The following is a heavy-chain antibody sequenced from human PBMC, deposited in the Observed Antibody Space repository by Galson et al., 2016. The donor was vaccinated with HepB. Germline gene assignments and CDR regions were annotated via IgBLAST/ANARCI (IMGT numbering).Heavy chain of an antibody. V-gene: IGHV3-53*01. CDR2: IYSDGTT. Sequence: SLRLSCAASGFSVSRNYMIWARQAPGKGLECVSRIYSDGTTYYADSVKGRFTISRDNSKNTVYLQTNSLIAEDTAVYYCARDQRWLGDYYGMDDWGQGTTFTVSS. CDR3: ARDQRWLGDYYGMDD. J-gene: IGHJ6*02. CDR1: GFSVSRNY. D-gene: IGHD3-10*01.